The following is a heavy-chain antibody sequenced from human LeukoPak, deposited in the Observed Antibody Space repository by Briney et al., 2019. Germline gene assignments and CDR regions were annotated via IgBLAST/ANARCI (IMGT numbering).Heavy chain of an antibody. V-gene: IGHV3-53*01. CDR3: ARGVRGYSYGHHYFDY. CDR2: IYSGGST. Sequence: GGSLRLSCAASGFTVSSNYMSWVRQAPGKGLEWVSVIYSGGSTYYADSVKGRFTISRDNSKNTLYLQMNSLRAEDTAVYYCARGVRGYSYGHHYFDYWGQGTLVTVSS. CDR1: GFTVSSNY. J-gene: IGHJ4*02. D-gene: IGHD5-18*01.